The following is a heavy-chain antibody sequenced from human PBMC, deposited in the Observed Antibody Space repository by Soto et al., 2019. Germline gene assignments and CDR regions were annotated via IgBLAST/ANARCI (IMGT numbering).Heavy chain of an antibody. CDR3: ARSHWLPKVARKRAVGLDYFDY. Sequence: GGSLRLSCAASGFTFSDHYMDWVRQAPGKGLEWVGRTRNKANSYTTEYAAAVKGRFTISRDDSKNSLYLQMNSLKTEDTAVYYCARSHWLPKVARKRAVGLDYFDYWGQGTLVTVSS. D-gene: IGHD5-12*01. V-gene: IGHV3-72*01. J-gene: IGHJ4*02. CDR2: TRNKANSYTT. CDR1: GFTFSDHY.